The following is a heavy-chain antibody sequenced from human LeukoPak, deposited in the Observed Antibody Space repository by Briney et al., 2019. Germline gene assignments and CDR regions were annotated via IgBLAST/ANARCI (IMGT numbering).Heavy chain of an antibody. J-gene: IGHJ4*02. D-gene: IGHD6-19*01. Sequence: PGGSLTLSCVASGFTFSSHGFHWIRQAPGKGLEWVAVIWYDGSTQLYADSVKGRFSISRDDSMNTLYLQMNSLRVEDRAVYYCAREDSNGFYSGYWGQGTLVTVSS. CDR3: AREDSNGFYSGY. CDR1: GFTFSSHG. V-gene: IGHV3-33*01. CDR2: IWYDGSTQ.